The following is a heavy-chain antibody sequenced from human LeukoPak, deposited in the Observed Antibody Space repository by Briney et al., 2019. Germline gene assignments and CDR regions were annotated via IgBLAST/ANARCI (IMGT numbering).Heavy chain of an antibody. D-gene: IGHD3-22*01. CDR3: AGFFYDSSNDAFDV. J-gene: IGHJ3*01. Sequence: GASVKVSCKAPGGAFTFTSYAISWVRQAPGQGLEWMGGIIPIFGSPRYAQKFQGRVTITADESTRTVYMDLSSLRSEDTAVHYCAGFFYDSSNDAFDVWGQGTMVTVSS. CDR2: IIPIFGSP. CDR1: GGAFTFTSYA. V-gene: IGHV1-69*13.